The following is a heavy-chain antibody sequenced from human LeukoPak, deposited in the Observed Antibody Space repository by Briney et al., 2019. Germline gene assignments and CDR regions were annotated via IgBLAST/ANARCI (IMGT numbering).Heavy chain of an antibody. V-gene: IGHV1-69*05. D-gene: IGHD2-15*01. J-gene: IGHJ5*02. CDR2: IIPIFGTA. Sequence: WASVKVSCKASGGTFSSYAISWVRQAPGQGLEWMGGIIPIFGTANYAQKFQGRVTITTDESTSTAYMELSSLRSEDTAVYYCARALFARFLGYYSGGSCYPLDPWGQGTLVTVSS. CDR3: ARALFARFLGYYSGGSCYPLDP. CDR1: GGTFSSYA.